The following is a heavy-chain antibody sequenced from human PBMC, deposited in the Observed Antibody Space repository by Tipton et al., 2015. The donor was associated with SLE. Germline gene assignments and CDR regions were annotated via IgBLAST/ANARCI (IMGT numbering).Heavy chain of an antibody. Sequence: SLRLSCAATGFTFSNYAMSWVRQAPGKGLEWVSVIYSGGSTYYADSVKGRFTLSRDNSKNSLYLQMNSLRTEDTAFYYCAKDLIVGTIQYYFDYWGQGTLVTVSS. J-gene: IGHJ4*02. CDR1: GFTFSNYA. CDR2: IYSGGST. CDR3: AKDLIVGTIQYYFDY. V-gene: IGHV3-43*02. D-gene: IGHD5-12*01.